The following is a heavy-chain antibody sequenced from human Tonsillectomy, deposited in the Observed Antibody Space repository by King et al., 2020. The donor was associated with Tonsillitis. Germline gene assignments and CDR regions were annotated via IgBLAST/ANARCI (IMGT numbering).Heavy chain of an antibody. CDR2: VNGDGRST. D-gene: IGHD3-16*01. V-gene: IGHV3-74*01. J-gene: IGHJ3*02. CDR3: TSSIGAFDI. CDR1: GFTFSSYW. Sequence: VQLVESGGGLVQPGGSLRLSCAASGFTFSSYWMHWVRQNPGKGLVWISRVNGDGRSTNHADSVKGRFTISRDNAKNTVYLQMNSLRAEDTAVYYCTSSIGAFDIWGQGTMVTVSS.